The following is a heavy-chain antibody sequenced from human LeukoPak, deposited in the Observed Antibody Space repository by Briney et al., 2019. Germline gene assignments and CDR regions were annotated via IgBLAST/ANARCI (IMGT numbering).Heavy chain of an antibody. D-gene: IGHD5-12*01. Sequence: AGGSLRLSCAASGFTFSSYAMSWVRQAPGKGLEWVSGISGSGDSTYYADSVQGRFTISRDNSKKTLFLQMSSLRAEDTAVYYCAKGDVVTAIFPLDYWGQGTLVIVSS. CDR3: AKGDVVTAIFPLDY. CDR1: GFTFSSYA. CDR2: ISGSGDST. J-gene: IGHJ4*02. V-gene: IGHV3-23*01.